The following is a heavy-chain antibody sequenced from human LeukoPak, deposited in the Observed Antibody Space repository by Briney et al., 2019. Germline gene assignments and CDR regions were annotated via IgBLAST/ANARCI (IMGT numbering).Heavy chain of an antibody. D-gene: IGHD3-10*01. CDR3: ARLRVVPAAKDYYGSGRKWYYYYYMDV. V-gene: IGHV4-34*01. CDR2: INHSGST. CDR1: GGSFSGYY. Sequence: PSETLSLTCAVYGGSFSGYYWSWIRQPPGKGLEWIGEINHSGSTNYNPSLKSRVTISVDTSKNQFSLKLSSVTAADTAVYYCARLRVVPAAKDYYGSGRKWYYYYYMDVWGKGTTVTISS. J-gene: IGHJ6*03.